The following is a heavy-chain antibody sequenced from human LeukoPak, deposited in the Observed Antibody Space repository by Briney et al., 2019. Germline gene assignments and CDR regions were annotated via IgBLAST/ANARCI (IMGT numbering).Heavy chain of an antibody. V-gene: IGHV3-7*03. J-gene: IGHJ4*02. Sequence: GGSLRLSCAGSGFTFSSHWMSWVRQAPGKGLEWVANIKQDGSEKYFVDSVKGRFTISRDNAKNSLYLQMNSLRAEDTAVYYCAREGGAGGYFDYWGQETLVTVTS. CDR2: IKQDGSEK. CDR3: AREGGAGGYFDY. CDR1: GFTFSSHW. D-gene: IGHD3-16*01.